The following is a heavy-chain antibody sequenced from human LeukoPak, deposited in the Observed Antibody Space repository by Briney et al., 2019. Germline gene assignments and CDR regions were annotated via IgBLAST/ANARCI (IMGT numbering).Heavy chain of an antibody. D-gene: IGHD1-26*01. J-gene: IGHJ4*02. CDR3: AREASGSDYQNDY. V-gene: IGHV1-8*01. CDR2: MNPNSGNT. Sequence: ASVKVSCKASGYTFTSYDINWLRQATEQGLEWMGWMNPNSGNTGYAQKFQGRVTITRNTSISTAYMELSSLRSEDTAVYYCAREASGSDYQNDYWGQGTLVTVSS. CDR1: GYTFTSYD.